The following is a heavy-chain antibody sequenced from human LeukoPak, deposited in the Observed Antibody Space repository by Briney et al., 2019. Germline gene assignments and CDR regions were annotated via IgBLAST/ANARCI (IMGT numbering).Heavy chain of an antibody. V-gene: IGHV3-23*01. CDR1: GFTFSNYT. Sequence: RGSLRLSCAASGFTFSNYTMACVRQAQGKGLEWVSAVIATGATTFYADSVKGRFTVSRDNSMNTLYLQMDRLRDEDTAVYYCAKDGGSWQQLGSWFDCWGQGNLVTVSS. CDR3: AKDGGSWQQLGSWFDC. CDR2: VIATGATT. J-gene: IGHJ4*02. D-gene: IGHD5-24*01.